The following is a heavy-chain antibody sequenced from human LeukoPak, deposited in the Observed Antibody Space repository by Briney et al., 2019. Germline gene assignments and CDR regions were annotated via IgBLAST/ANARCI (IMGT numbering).Heavy chain of an antibody. CDR3: AKDALSYYYDNTGHPDY. J-gene: IGHJ4*02. V-gene: IGHV4-39*07. D-gene: IGHD3-22*01. CDR1: GGSISSGAYY. Sequence: SETLSLTCTVSGGSISSGAYYWSWIRQPPGKGLEWIGEINHSGSTNYNPSLKSRVTISVDTSKNQFSLKLSSVTAADTAVYYCAKDALSYYYDNTGHPDYWGQGTLVTVSS. CDR2: INHSGST.